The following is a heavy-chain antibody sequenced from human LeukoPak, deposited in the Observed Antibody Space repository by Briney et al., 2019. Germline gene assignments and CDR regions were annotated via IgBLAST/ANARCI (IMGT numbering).Heavy chain of an antibody. Sequence: GGFLRLSCATSGLTFSSYSMNWVRQAPGKGLEWVSYISGRSNTIYYADSVKGRFTISRDNAKNSLYLQMNSLRAEDTAVYYCARGAQLWATEGYFDYWGQGTLVTVSS. V-gene: IGHV3-48*04. CDR2: ISGRSNTI. J-gene: IGHJ4*02. D-gene: IGHD5-18*01. CDR3: ARGAQLWATEGYFDY. CDR1: GLTFSSYS.